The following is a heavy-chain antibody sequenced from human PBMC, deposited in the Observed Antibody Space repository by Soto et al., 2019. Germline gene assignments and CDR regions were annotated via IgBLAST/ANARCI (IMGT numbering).Heavy chain of an antibody. CDR2: IYWNEDR. D-gene: IGHD3-16*01. J-gene: IGHJ6*02. Sequence: SGPTLVNPKKTLPPDFTFPWVSLPSSRVGVGLIPPPPGRSLEWLAAIYWNEDRRRSPSLESRLIITKDTSKNQVVLTMTNMDPVDTATYYCIYRRALYDYHGLDVWGQGTTVTVSS. V-gene: IGHV2-5*01. CDR3: IYRRALYDYHGLDV. CDR1: WVSLPSSRVG.